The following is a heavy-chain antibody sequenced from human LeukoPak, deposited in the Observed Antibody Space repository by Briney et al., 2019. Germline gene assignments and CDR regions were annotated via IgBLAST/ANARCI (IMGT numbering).Heavy chain of an antibody. Sequence: GGSLRLSCAASGFTFSSYAMHWVRQAPGKGLEWVAVISYDGSNKYYADSVKGRFTISRDNAKNSLYLQMNSLRAEDTAVYYCARDFGYYYGSTGDYWGQGTLVTVSS. CDR1: GFTFSSYA. V-gene: IGHV3-30*04. CDR2: ISYDGSNK. J-gene: IGHJ4*02. CDR3: ARDFGYYYGSTGDY. D-gene: IGHD3-10*01.